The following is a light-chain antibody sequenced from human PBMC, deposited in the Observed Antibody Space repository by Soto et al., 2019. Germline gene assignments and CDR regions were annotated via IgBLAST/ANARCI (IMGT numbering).Light chain of an antibody. Sequence: EIVLTQSPATLSVSSGEKATLSCLARQTVRNNYLAWYQQKPGQAHRLLIYDASSRATGIPDRFSGGGSGTDFTLTISRLEPEDFAVYYCQQFSSYPLTFGGGTKVDIK. V-gene: IGKV3-20*01. CDR3: QQFSSYPLT. J-gene: IGKJ4*01. CDR1: QTVRNNY. CDR2: DAS.